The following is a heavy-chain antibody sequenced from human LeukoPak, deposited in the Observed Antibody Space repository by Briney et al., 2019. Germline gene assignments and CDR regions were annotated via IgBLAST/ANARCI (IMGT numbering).Heavy chain of an antibody. CDR3: ARAEDEWPHYYYYMDV. J-gene: IGHJ6*03. Sequence: GASVKVSCKASGGTFSSYAISWVRQAPGQGLEWMGRIIPILGIANYAQKFQGRVTITADKSTSTAYMELSSLRSEDTAVYYCARAEDEWPHYYYYMDVWGKGTTVTVSS. D-gene: IGHD3-3*01. CDR2: IIPILGIA. V-gene: IGHV1-69*04. CDR1: GGTFSSYA.